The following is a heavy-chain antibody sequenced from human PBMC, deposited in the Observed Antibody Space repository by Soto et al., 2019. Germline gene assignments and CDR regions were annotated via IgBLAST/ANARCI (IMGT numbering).Heavy chain of an antibody. Sequence: QVQLQESGPGLVKPSQTLSLTCTVSGGSISSGGYYWSWIRQHPGKGLEWIGYIYYSGSTYYNPCLKSRVTISVDTSKNQFSLKLSSVTAADTAVYYCARWGDGEESPFDYWGQGTLVTVSS. CDR2: IYYSGST. D-gene: IGHD3-16*01. V-gene: IGHV4-31*03. CDR1: GGSISSGGYY. J-gene: IGHJ4*02. CDR3: ARWGDGEESPFDY.